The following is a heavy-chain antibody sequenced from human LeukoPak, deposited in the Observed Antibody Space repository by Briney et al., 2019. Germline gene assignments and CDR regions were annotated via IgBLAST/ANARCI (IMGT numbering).Heavy chain of an antibody. V-gene: IGHV3-11*01. J-gene: IGHJ4*02. CDR3: ARLRRGGDSLYFDY. CDR2: FSRLGDAI. D-gene: IGHD2-21*02. CDR1: GFTFTDYF. Sequence: GGPLSLSCGAWGFTFTDYFMVGLRQAPGKELDGLSHFSRLGDAIEYAISVKGRFIISRDNAKNSLFLQLNFLRAEDTAVYLCARLRRGGDSLYFDYWGQGALVTVSS.